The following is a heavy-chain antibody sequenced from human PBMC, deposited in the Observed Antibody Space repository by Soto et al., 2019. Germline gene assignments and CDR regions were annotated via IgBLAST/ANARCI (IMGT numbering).Heavy chain of an antibody. CDR3: AREYCSSTSCLNWFNP. CDR2: ISSSSSTI. D-gene: IGHD2-2*01. Sequence: GGSLRLSCAASGFTFSSYSMNWVRQAPGKGLEWVSYISSSSSTIYYADSVKGRFTISRDNAKNSLYLQMNSLRAEDTAVYYCAREYCSSTSCLNWFNPWGQGTLITVSS. J-gene: IGHJ5*02. CDR1: GFTFSSYS. V-gene: IGHV3-48*01.